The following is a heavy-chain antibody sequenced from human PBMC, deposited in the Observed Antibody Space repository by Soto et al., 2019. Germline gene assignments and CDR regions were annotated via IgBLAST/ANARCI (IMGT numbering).Heavy chain of an antibody. CDR3: RSSSRYSTDV. V-gene: IGHV4-39*01. Sequence: QLQLQESGPGLVKPSETLSLSCTVSGGSITSSFYWGWIRQPPGKGLEWKGSIYGTGNTYYNPSLKGRVTISADTSMNQFSLNLISVTAADTAVYYCRSSSRYSTDVWGQGATVTVSS. CDR2: IYGTGNT. D-gene: IGHD6-13*01. CDR1: GGSITSSFY. J-gene: IGHJ6*02.